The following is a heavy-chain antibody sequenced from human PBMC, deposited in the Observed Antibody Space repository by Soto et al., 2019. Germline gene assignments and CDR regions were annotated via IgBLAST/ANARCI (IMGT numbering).Heavy chain of an antibody. Sequence: SVKASCKASGGTFSSYAISWVRQAPGQGLERMGGISPIFGTANYAQKFQGRVTITADESTSTAYMELSSLRSEDTAVYYCARYSSGYNYYYYYGMDVWGQGTTVTVSS. J-gene: IGHJ6*02. V-gene: IGHV1-69*13. CDR2: ISPIFGTA. CDR3: ARYSSGYNYYYYYGMDV. CDR1: GGTFSSYA. D-gene: IGHD3-22*01.